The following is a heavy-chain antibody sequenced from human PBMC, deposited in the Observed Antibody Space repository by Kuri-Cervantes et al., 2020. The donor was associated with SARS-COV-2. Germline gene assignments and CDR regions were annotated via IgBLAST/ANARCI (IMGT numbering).Heavy chain of an antibody. J-gene: IGHJ6*02. Sequence: GGSLRLSCTVSGGSISSYYWSWIRQPPGKGLEWVSYISSSSRTIYYADSVKGRFSISRDNAKNSLFLQISSLRAEDTAVYYCARTSGPMDVWGQGTTVTVSS. CDR1: GGSISSYY. D-gene: IGHD3-3*01. CDR2: ISSSSRTI. CDR3: ARTSGPMDV. V-gene: IGHV3-11*04.